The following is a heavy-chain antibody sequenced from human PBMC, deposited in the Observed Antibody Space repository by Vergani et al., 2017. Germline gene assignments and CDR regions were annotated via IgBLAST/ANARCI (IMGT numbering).Heavy chain of an antibody. CDR1: GFTFSSYW. D-gene: IGHD5-24*01. V-gene: IGHV3-7*01. CDR3: ARDEDGYNSYYYYGMDV. Sequence: EVQLVESGGGLVQPGGSLRLSCAASGFTFSSYWMSWVRQAPGKGLELVANIKQDGSEKYYVDSVKGRFTISRDNAKNSRYLQMNSLRAEDTAVYYCARDEDGYNSYYYYGMDVWGQGTTVTVSS. J-gene: IGHJ6*02. CDR2: IKQDGSEK.